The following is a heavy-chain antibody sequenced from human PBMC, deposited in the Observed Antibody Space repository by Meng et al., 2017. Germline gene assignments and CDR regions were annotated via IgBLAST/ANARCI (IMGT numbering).Heavy chain of an antibody. D-gene: IGHD6-13*01. CDR3: ARDEDISAAGKLFGDY. Sequence: GQLGQSGAECKKPGAPVKVSCKASGYTFTGYYMHWVRQAPGQGLEWIGRINPKSGDTHYAQRFQGRVTMTGDTSISTAYMELSGLRSDDTAMYYCARDEDISAAGKLFGDYWGQGTLVTVSS. J-gene: IGHJ4*02. CDR1: GYTFTGYY. V-gene: IGHV1-2*06. CDR2: INPKSGDT.